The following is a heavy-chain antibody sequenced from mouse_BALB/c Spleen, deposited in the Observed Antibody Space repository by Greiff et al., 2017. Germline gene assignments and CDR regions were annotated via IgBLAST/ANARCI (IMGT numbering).Heavy chain of an antibody. CDR3: ARQRPYGAMDY. CDR2: ISSGGGST. CDR1: GFAFSSYD. V-gene: IGHV5-12-1*01. Sequence: EVMLVESGGGLVKPGGSLKLSCAASGFAFSSYDMSWVRQTPEKRLEWVAYISSGGGSTYYPDTVKGRFTISRDNAKNTLYLQMSSLKSEDTAMYYCARQRPYGAMDYWGQGTSVTVSS. J-gene: IGHJ4*01. D-gene: IGHD1-1*02.